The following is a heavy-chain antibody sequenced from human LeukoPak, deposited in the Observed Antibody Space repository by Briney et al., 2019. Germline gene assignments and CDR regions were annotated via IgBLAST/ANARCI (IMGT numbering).Heavy chain of an antibody. CDR2: ISSFSGTI. CDR1: GIILRSYS. D-gene: IGHD3-10*01. J-gene: IGHJ4*02. V-gene: IGHV3-48*01. Sequence: PGGSLRLSCVASGIILRSYSMNWVRQAPGKGLEWVSYISSFSGTINYADSVKGRFTISRDNSKNTLYLQMNSLRVEDTAVYYCARKSATLWSPLRYWGQGTLVTVSS. CDR3: ARKSATLWSPLRY.